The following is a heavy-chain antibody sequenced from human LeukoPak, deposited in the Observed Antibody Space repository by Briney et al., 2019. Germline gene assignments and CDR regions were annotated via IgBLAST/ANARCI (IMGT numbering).Heavy chain of an antibody. CDR2: IYYSGST. V-gene: IGHV4-59*01. Sequence: PLETLSLTCTVSGGSISSYYWSWIRQPPGKGLEWIGYIYYSGSTNYNPSLKSRVTISVDTSKNQFSLKLSSVTAADTAVYYCARARYSSSWYPFDYGMDVWGQGTTVTVSS. D-gene: IGHD6-13*01. CDR3: ARARYSSSWYPFDYGMDV. J-gene: IGHJ6*02. CDR1: GGSISSYY.